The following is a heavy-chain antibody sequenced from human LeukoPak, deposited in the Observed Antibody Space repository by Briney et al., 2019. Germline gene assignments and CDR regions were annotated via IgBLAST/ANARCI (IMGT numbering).Heavy chain of an antibody. CDR1: RFTFSSYG. Sequence: GGSLRLSCAASRFTFSSYGMHWVRQAPGKGLEWVAFIRFDGSNKYYADSVKGRFTISRDNSKNTLYLQMNSLRAEDTAVYYCARADRGAFDIWGQGTMVTVSS. D-gene: IGHD3-10*01. CDR3: ARADRGAFDI. CDR2: IRFDGSNK. J-gene: IGHJ3*02. V-gene: IGHV3-30*02.